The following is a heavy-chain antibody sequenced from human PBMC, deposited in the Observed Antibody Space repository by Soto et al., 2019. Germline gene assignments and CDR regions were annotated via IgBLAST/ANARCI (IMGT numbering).Heavy chain of an antibody. D-gene: IGHD3-10*01. J-gene: IGHJ5*02. CDR3: ARGEVRQPWNWFDP. CDR1: GGSISSYY. CDR2: IYYSGST. Sequence: PSETLSLTCTVSGGSISSYYWSWIRQPPGKGLEWIGYIYYSGSTNYNPSLKSRVTISVDTSRNQFSLKLSSVTAADTAVYYCARGEVRQPWNWFDPWGQGTLVTVS. V-gene: IGHV4-59*01.